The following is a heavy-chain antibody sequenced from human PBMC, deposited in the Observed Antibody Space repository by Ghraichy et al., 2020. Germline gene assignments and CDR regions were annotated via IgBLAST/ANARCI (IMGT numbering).Heavy chain of an antibody. J-gene: IGHJ4*02. CDR3: AKDHLGGRFLEWLLSFDY. V-gene: IGHV3-23*01. CDR2: ISGSGGST. Sequence: GGSLRLSCAASGFTFSSYAMSWVRQAPGKGLEWVSAISGSGGSTYYADSVKGRFTISRDNSKNTLYLQMNSLRAEDTAVYYCAKDHLGGRFLEWLLSFDYWGQGTLVTVSS. CDR1: GFTFSSYA. D-gene: IGHD3-3*01.